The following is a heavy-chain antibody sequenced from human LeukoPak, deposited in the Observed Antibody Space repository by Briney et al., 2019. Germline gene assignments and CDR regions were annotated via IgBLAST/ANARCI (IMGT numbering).Heavy chain of an antibody. CDR1: GGSFSGYY. V-gene: IGHV4-34*01. CDR3: ARNGYYAAFDI. D-gene: IGHD3-3*01. CDR2: INHSGST. J-gene: IGHJ3*02. Sequence: SETLSLTCAVYGGSFSGYYWSWIRQPPGKGLEWIGEINHSGSTNYNPSLKSRVTISVDTSKNQFSLKLSSVTAADTAVYYCARNGYYAAFDIWGRGTMVTVSS.